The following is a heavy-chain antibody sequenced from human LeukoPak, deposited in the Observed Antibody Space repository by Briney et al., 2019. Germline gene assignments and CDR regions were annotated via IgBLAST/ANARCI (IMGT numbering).Heavy chain of an antibody. D-gene: IGHD5-12*01. Sequence: GGSLRLSCAASGFTFSSCSMNWVRQAPGKGLEWVSSISSSSSYIYYADSVKGRFTISRDNAKNSLYLQMNSLRAEDTAVYYCARARSGYDFDYWGQGTLVTVSS. CDR1: GFTFSSCS. V-gene: IGHV3-21*01. CDR2: ISSSSSYI. CDR3: ARARSGYDFDY. J-gene: IGHJ4*02.